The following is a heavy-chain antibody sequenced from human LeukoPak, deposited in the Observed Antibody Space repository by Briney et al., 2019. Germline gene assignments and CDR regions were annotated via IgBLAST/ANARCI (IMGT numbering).Heavy chain of an antibody. Sequence: PGRSLRLSCAASGFTFSNYGMHWVRQAPGKGLEWVAVMWFGGSNKYYGDSVRGRFTISRDNSRNTLHLQMDSLRVEDTAIYYCAKGQELDDGVFDSWGQGTLVTVSS. CDR1: GFTFSNYG. CDR3: AKGQELDDGVFDS. V-gene: IGHV3-33*06. D-gene: IGHD1-1*01. J-gene: IGHJ4*02. CDR2: MWFGGSNK.